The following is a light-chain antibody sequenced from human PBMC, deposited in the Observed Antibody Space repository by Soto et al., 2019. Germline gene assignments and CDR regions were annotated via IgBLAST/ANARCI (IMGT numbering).Light chain of an antibody. V-gene: IGKV3-15*01. CDR3: QQRSNWPPEIT. CDR2: GAS. CDR1: QSVTSY. J-gene: IGKJ5*01. Sequence: EIVMTQSPATLSVSPGERATLSCRASQSVTSYLAWYQQRPGQAPRLLIYGASTRATGIPARFSGSGSGTEFTLTVSSLEPEDFALYYCQQRSNWPPEITFGQGTRLEIK.